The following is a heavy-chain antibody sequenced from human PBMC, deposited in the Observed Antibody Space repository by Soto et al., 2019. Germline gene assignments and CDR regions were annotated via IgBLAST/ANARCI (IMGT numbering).Heavy chain of an antibody. CDR3: ANDGSQKDDDGNWLGS. Sequence: EVQLVESGGDVVQPGGSLRLSCAASGFTFEDYTIHWVRQAPGKALEWVSLISWDGGTTYYRKSVKGRFTIYRDNSKNCLYLQMNSLRPEDTALYYCANDGSQKDDDGNWLGSWGQGTLVTVSS. D-gene: IGHD3-10*01. J-gene: IGHJ5*01. CDR2: ISWDGGTT. V-gene: IGHV3-43*01. CDR1: GFTFEDYT.